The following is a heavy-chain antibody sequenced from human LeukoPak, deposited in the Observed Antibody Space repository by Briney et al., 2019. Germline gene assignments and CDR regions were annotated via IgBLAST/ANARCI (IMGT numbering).Heavy chain of an antibody. D-gene: IGHD5-24*01. CDR2: INTDGSST. J-gene: IGHJ4*02. CDR1: GFTFSSYS. Sequence: TGGSLRLSCAASGFTFSSYSMNWVRQAPGKGLVWVSRINTDGSSTSYADSVKGRFTISRDNAKNTLYLQMNSLRAEDTAVYYCAKDRRDGYNWVFDYWGQGTLVTVSS. CDR3: AKDRRDGYNWVFDY. V-gene: IGHV3-74*01.